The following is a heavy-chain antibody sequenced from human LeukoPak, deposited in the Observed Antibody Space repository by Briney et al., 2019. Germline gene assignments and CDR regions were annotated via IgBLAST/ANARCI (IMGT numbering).Heavy chain of an antibody. J-gene: IGHJ3*02. CDR2: ISTSSSYI. Sequence: GGSLRLSCAASRFTFSTYSMNWVRQAPGKGLEGVSFISTSSSYIYYADSVKGRFTISRDNARNSLYLQMNSLRAEDTAVYYCARDPGTTQTLHDAFDIWGQGTMVTVSS. CDR3: ARDPGTTQTLHDAFDI. V-gene: IGHV3-21*01. D-gene: IGHD1-7*01. CDR1: RFTFSTYS.